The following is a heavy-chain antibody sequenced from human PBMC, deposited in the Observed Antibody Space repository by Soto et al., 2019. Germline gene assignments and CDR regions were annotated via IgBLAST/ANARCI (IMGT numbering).Heavy chain of an antibody. CDR1: GFTFDDYA. J-gene: IGHJ4*02. CDR2: ISWNSGSI. CDR3: AKGDSSGWYSTQNYFDY. V-gene: IGHV3-9*01. Sequence: GGSLRLSCAASGFTFDDYAMHWVRQAPGKGLEWVSGISWNSGSIGYADSVKGRFTISRDNAKNSLYLQMNSLRAEDTALYYCAKGDSSGWYSTQNYFDYWGQGTLVTVSS. D-gene: IGHD6-19*01.